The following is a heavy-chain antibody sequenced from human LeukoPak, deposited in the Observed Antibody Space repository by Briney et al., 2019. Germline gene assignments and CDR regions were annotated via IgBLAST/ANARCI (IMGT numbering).Heavy chain of an antibody. V-gene: IGHV3-23*01. CDR3: AKRGSAWSFDY. D-gene: IGHD6-19*01. CDR1: GFTFSSYA. CDR2: INSRTTTI. J-gene: IGHJ4*02. Sequence: PGGSLRLSCAASGFTFSSYAMSWVRQAPGEGLVWVSAINSRTTTIFYADSVKGRFTISRDNSKNTLFLQMSSLRVEDTAVYYCAKRGSAWSFDYWGQGTLVTVSS.